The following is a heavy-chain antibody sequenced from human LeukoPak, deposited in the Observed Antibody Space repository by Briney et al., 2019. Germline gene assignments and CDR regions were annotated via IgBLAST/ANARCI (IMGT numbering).Heavy chain of an antibody. J-gene: IGHJ3*02. V-gene: IGHV3-30*04. D-gene: IGHD6-19*01. CDR3: ARVPPPRSWLASGGAFDI. CDR1: GFTFSSYA. Sequence: HPGGSLRLSCAASGFTFSSYAMSWVRQAPGKGLEWVAVISYDGSNKYYADSVKGRFTISRDNSKNTLYLQMNSLRAEDTAVYYCARVPPPRSWLASGGAFDIWGQGTMVTVSS. CDR2: ISYDGSNK.